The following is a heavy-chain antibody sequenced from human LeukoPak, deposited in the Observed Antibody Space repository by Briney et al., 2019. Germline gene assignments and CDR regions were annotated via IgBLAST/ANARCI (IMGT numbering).Heavy chain of an antibody. CDR3: AKGGSSTNYYFDY. CDR2: ISGSGGST. Sequence: RPGGSLRLSCAASGFTFSSYAMSWVGQAPGKGLEWVSAISGSGGSTYYADSVKGRFTISRDNSKNTLYLQMNSLRAEDTAVYYCAKGGSSTNYYFDYWGQGTLVTVSS. J-gene: IGHJ4*02. CDR1: GFTFSSYA. V-gene: IGHV3-23*01. D-gene: IGHD1-26*01.